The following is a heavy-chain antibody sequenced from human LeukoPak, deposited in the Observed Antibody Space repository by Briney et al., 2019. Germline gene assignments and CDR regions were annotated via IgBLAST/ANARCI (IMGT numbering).Heavy chain of an antibody. D-gene: IGHD6-19*01. Sequence: GGSLRLSCAASGFTFSSYAMSWVRQAPGKGLEWVSAISGSGGSTYYADSVKGRFTISRDNSKNTLYLQMNSLRAEDTAVYYCAKDSGGRWQWLGIEQEPANWFDPWGQGTLVTVSS. CDR3: AKDSGGRWQWLGIEQEPANWFDP. CDR1: GFTFSSYA. CDR2: ISGSGGST. J-gene: IGHJ5*02. V-gene: IGHV3-23*01.